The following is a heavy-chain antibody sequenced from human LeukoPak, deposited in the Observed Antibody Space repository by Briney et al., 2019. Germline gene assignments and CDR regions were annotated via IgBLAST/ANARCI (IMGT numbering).Heavy chain of an antibody. CDR2: IIPILGTA. CDR1: GGTFSSYA. D-gene: IGHD3-3*01. J-gene: IGHJ4*02. Sequence: SVKVSCKASGGTFSSYAISWVRQAPGQGLEWMGRIIPILGTANYAQKFQGRVTITTDESTSIAYMELSSLRSEDTAVYYCARGRFLEWLFLDYWGQGTLVTVSS. CDR3: ARGRFLEWLFLDY. V-gene: IGHV1-69*11.